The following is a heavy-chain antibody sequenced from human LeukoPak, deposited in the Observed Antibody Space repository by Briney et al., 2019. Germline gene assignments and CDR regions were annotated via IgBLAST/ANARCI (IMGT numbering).Heavy chain of an antibody. CDR1: GFTFSSYG. CDR2: IWYDGSNR. D-gene: IGHD6-19*01. J-gene: IGHJ4*02. CDR3: ARDVQAGPGY. Sequence: PGRSLRLSCAASGFTFSSYGMYWVRQAPGKGLEWVAVIWYDGSNRDYADSVKGRFTISRDNAKNTLHLQMNSLRAEDTAVYYCARDVQAGPGYWGQGTLVTVSS. V-gene: IGHV3-33*01.